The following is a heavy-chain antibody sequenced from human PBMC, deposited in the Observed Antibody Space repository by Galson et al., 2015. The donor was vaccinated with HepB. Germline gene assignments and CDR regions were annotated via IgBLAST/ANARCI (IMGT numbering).Heavy chain of an antibody. CDR2: INAGNGNT. J-gene: IGHJ6*02. CDR3: ARGAAAGPYGLDV. D-gene: IGHD6-13*01. CDR1: GYTFTLYA. Sequence: SCKASGYTFTLYAMHWVRQAPGQRLEWMGWINAGNGNTKYSQKFQGRVSITRDTSASTAYMELSSLTSEDTAVYYCARGAAAGPYGLDVWGQGTTVIVSS. V-gene: IGHV1-3*01.